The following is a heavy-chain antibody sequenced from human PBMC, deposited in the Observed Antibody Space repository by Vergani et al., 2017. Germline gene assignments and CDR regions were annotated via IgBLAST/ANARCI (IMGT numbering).Heavy chain of an antibody. CDR2: IYYSGTT. J-gene: IGHJ5*02. Sequence: QVQLQESGPGLVKASQTLSLTCSVSGAYVGSGGYYWSWVRQRPGMGLDWIGYIYYSGTTYYNPSLESRLTISLDTSENHLSLKLTSVTAADTAVYYCATIKYSRNRFDPWGQGTLVTVSS. CDR1: GAYVGSGGYY. CDR3: ATIKYSRNRFDP. V-gene: IGHV4-31*03. D-gene: IGHD6-6*01.